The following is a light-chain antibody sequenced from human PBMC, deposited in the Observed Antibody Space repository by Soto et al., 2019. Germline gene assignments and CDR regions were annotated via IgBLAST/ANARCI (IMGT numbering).Light chain of an antibody. Sequence: QSALTQPPSASGSPGQSVTISCTGTSSDVGGYDYVSWYQQHPGKAPKLMIYEVTKRPSGVTDRFSGSKSGNTASLTVSGRLADDEADYYCSSYAGSNNFVFGTGTKLTVL. CDR2: EVT. V-gene: IGLV2-8*01. CDR1: SSDVGGYDY. J-gene: IGLJ1*01. CDR3: SSYAGSNNFV.